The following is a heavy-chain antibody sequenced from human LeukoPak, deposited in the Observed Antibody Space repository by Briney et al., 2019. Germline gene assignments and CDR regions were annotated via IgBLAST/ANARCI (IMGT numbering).Heavy chain of an antibody. CDR3: ARATSWFGGSNNWFDP. CDR2: INGDGSST. Sequence: GGSLRLSCAASGFTFSSYWMHWVPHAPGKGVVWVSHINGDGSSTSYADSVKGRFTISRDNAKNTLYLQMNSLRAEDTAVYYCARATSWFGGSNNWFDPWGQGTLVTVSS. J-gene: IGHJ5*02. V-gene: IGHV3-74*01. CDR1: GFTFSSYW. D-gene: IGHD3-10*01.